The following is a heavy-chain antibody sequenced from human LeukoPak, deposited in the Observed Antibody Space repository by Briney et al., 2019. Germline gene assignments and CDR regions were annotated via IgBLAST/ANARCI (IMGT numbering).Heavy chain of an antibody. D-gene: IGHD2-21*02. Sequence: GESLKISCKGSEYTFTTNCIGWVRPVPGEGLEWMGIIYPVDSDTRYTPSFQGQVTISADKSINTAYLQWSSLKASDTAMYYCASYQCGDHCSFDYWGQGTLVTVSS. CDR2: IYPVDSDT. J-gene: IGHJ4*02. CDR1: EYTFTTNC. V-gene: IGHV5-51*01. CDR3: ASYQCGDHCSFDY.